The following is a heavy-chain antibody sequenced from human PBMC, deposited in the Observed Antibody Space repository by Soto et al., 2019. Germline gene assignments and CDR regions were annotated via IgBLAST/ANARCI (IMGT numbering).Heavy chain of an antibody. CDR2: IHQSGNA. CDR1: GGPFSRYY. J-gene: IGHJ6*02. V-gene: IGHV4-34*01. CDR3: AGDNVVVNHIRYYHYGIDV. Sequence: KPSETLSLTCAVHGGPFSRYYWTWIRQPPGKGLEWIGEIHQSGNANYNPSLKSRLTMSVDTSKNQFSLKLSSVTAADTATYYCAGDNVVVNHIRYYHYGIDVWGQGTTVTVSS. D-gene: IGHD2-15*01.